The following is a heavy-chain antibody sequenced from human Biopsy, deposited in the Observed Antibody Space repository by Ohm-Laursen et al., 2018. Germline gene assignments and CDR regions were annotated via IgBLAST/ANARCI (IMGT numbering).Heavy chain of an antibody. CDR1: GVTLSSYS. V-gene: IGHV3-21*01. CDR2: ISSSSDNI. CDR3: ARGTFRYDSSGYSWLDP. J-gene: IGHJ5*02. Sequence: SLRLSCAASGVTLSSYSMNWVRQTPGKGLEWVSTISSSSDNIYYVDSVKGRFTISRDNAKNSLYLQMNSLRAGDTAVYYCARGTFRYDSSGYSWLDPWGQGTLVTVSS. D-gene: IGHD3-22*01.